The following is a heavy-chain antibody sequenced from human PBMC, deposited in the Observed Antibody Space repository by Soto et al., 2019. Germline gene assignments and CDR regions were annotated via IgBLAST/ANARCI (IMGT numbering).Heavy chain of an antibody. D-gene: IGHD3-22*01. J-gene: IGHJ4*02. CDR2: ISGSGGST. V-gene: IGHV3-23*01. CDR1: GFTFSSYA. Sequence: EVQLLESGGGLVQPGGSLRLSCAASGFTFSSYAMSWVRQAPGKGLEWVSAISGSGGSTYYADSVKGRFTISRDNSKNTLYLQMNSLRAEDTAVYYCAKDWAYYYDSSGYYYAYYFDYWGQGTLVTVSS. CDR3: AKDWAYYYDSSGYYYAYYFDY.